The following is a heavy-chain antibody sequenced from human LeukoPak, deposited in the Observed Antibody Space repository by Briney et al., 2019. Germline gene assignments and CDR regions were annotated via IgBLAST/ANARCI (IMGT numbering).Heavy chain of an antibody. D-gene: IGHD3-10*01. Sequence: PSETLSLTCAVYGGSFSGYYWSWIRQPPGKGLEWIGEINHSGSTNYNPSLKSRVTISVDTSKNQFPLKLSSVTAADTAVYYCARYRSDYYGSGSYWFDPWGQGTLVTVSS. CDR2: INHSGST. V-gene: IGHV4-34*01. CDR1: GGSFSGYY. J-gene: IGHJ5*02. CDR3: ARYRSDYYGSGSYWFDP.